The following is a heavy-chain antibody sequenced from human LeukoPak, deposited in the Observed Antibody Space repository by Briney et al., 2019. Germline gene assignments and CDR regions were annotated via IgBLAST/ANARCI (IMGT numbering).Heavy chain of an antibody. J-gene: IGHJ5*01. CDR3: ALAPNSNWFDF. CDR1: GDSTSNFY. Sequence: SETLSLTCTVSGDSTSNFYWNWIRQSPGKGLEWIGNIHYSGSSVYNPSLKSRGTISIVTSRRQFFLNLNSVTAADTAVYFCALAPNSNWFDFWGPGTLVTVSS. CDR2: IHYSGSS. D-gene: IGHD2-8*01. V-gene: IGHV4-59*03.